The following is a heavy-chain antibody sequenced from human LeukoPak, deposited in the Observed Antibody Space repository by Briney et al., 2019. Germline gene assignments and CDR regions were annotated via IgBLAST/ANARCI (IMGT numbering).Heavy chain of an antibody. CDR2: INPSSGGT. D-gene: IGHD1-7*01. J-gene: IGHJ4*02. Sequence: ASVKVSCKASGYTFTGYYMHWVRQAPGQGLEWMGWINPSSGGTDYAQKFQGRVTMTRDTSISTAYMELSRLRSDDTAVYYCAREGPELNYDYWGQGTLVTVSS. CDR3: AREGPELNYDY. CDR1: GYTFTGYY. V-gene: IGHV1-2*02.